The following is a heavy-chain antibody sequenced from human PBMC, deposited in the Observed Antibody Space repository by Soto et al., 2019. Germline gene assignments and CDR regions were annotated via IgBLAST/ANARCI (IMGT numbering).Heavy chain of an antibody. Sequence: QVQLVQSGAEVKKPGASVKVSCKASGYTFTTYDINWVRQATGQGLERMGWMNPNSGNTVYAQKFQGRVTMCRNTSISTAYMELRSLRSEDTAVYYCARGRNMTTKYYYYYYMDVWGKGTTVTVSS. CDR2: MNPNSGNT. CDR1: GYTFTTYD. CDR3: ARGRNMTTKYYYYYYMDV. J-gene: IGHJ6*03. V-gene: IGHV1-8*01. D-gene: IGHD4-4*01.